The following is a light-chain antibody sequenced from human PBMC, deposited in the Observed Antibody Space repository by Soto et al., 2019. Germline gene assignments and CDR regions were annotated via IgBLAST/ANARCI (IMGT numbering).Light chain of an antibody. CDR3: QQSYSTPRLT. V-gene: IGKV3-15*01. CDR2: GAA. J-gene: IGKJ4*01. CDR1: QSVFSS. Sequence: EIVMTQSPATLSVSPGERATLSCRASQSVFSSLAWYQQKPGQAPRLLIYGAATRATGIPARFSGSGSGTEFTLTISSLQSEDFATYYCQQSYSTPRLTFGGGTKVEIK.